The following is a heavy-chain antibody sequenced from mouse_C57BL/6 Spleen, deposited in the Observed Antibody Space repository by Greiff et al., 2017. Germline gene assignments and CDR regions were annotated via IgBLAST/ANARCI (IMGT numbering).Heavy chain of an antibody. J-gene: IGHJ4*01. Sequence: EVKLEESGGGLVKPGGSLKLSCAASGFTFSSYAMSWVRQTPEKRLEWVATISDGGSYTYYPDNVKGRFTISRDNAKNNLYLQMSHLKSEDTAMYYCARSLFYGSSYGAMDYWGQGTSVTVSS. CDR2: ISDGGSYT. CDR1: GFTFSSYA. V-gene: IGHV5-4*03. CDR3: ARSLFYGSSYGAMDY. D-gene: IGHD1-1*01.